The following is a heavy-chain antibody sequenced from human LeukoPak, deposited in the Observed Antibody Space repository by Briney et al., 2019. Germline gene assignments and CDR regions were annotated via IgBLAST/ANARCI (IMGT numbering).Heavy chain of an antibody. CDR1: GFTFSSYA. V-gene: IGHV3-23*01. D-gene: IGHD6-6*01. J-gene: IGHJ3*02. CDR2: ISGSGGST. CDR3: AKDYIPEYSSSSLGAFDI. Sequence: GGSLRLSCAASGFTFSSYAMSWVRQAPGKGLEWVSAISGSGGSTYYADSVKGRFTISRDNSKNTLYLQMNSLRAEDTAVYYCAKDYIPEYSSSSLGAFDIWGQGTMVTVSS.